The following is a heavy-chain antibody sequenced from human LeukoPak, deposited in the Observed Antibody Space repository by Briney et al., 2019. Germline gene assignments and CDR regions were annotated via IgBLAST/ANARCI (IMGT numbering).Heavy chain of an antibody. J-gene: IGHJ5*02. D-gene: IGHD3-10*01. Sequence: GGSLRLSCAASGFTFRIYSMNWVRQAPGTGLELVSSIGPSSGDIHYADSVKGGFTISRDNDKNSLYLQMNSLRAEDTAVYYCARDRGARGRGLAWGQGTQVTVSS. CDR2: IGPSSGDI. CDR3: ARDRGARGRGLA. V-gene: IGHV3-21*01. CDR1: GFTFRIYS.